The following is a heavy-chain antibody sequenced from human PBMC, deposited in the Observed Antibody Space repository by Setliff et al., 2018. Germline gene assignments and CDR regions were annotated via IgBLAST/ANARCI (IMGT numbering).Heavy chain of an antibody. Sequence: RLSCPVSGFTFGIYWMSWVRQAQGKGLEWVANIKGDGSEKYYVDSVKGRFAVSRDNAKNSLFLQMDSLTVEDTAVYYCGRAGKPYAIDIWGQGTMVTVSS. CDR2: IKGDGSEK. J-gene: IGHJ3*02. CDR1: GFTFGIYW. CDR3: GRAGKPYAIDI. V-gene: IGHV3-7*04.